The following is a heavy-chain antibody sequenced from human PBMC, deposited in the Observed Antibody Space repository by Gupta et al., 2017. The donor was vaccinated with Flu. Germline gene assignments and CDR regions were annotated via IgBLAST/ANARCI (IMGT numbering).Heavy chain of an antibody. Sequence: EVQLVESGGGLVQPGGSLRLSCAASGFTFRDHYMDWVRQAPGKGLEWVGRIRNKLNRHTTEYAASVKGRFTISRDDSENSLYLQMNSLKTEDTAVYYCAIGYCSGGRCSTSDYYYYGMDVWGQGTTVTVSS. CDR3: AIGYCSGGRCSTSDYYYYGMDV. V-gene: IGHV3-72*01. CDR2: IRNKLNRHTT. D-gene: IGHD2-15*01. CDR1: GFTFRDHY. J-gene: IGHJ6*02.